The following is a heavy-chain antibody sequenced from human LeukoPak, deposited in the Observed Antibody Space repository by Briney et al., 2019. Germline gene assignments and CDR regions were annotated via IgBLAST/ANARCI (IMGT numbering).Heavy chain of an antibody. J-gene: IGHJ4*02. V-gene: IGHV3-23*01. CDR2: IIDIVNT. CDR3: AKAPVRTCRGEYCYTFDY. CDR1: GFTLTIDT. D-gene: IGHD2/OR15-2a*01. Sequence: GRSLRLSCAPSGFTLTIDTMSSVRHAPQKRLEWVSAIIDIVNTYHADCVKGRFTISRDSSKNTLFLQMNRLRPEDAAVYYCAKAPVRTCRGEYCYTFDYWGQGTLVTVSS.